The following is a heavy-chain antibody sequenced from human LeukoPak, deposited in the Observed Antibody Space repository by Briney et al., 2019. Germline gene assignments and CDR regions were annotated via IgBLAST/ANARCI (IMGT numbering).Heavy chain of an antibody. CDR3: ARGRPLSYYYDSSGYCTPLLNWFDP. Sequence: SETLSLTCAVYGGSFSGYYWSRIRQPPGKGLEWIGEINHSGSTNYNPSLKSRVTISVDTSKNQFSLRLSSVTAADTAVYHCARGRPLSYYYDSSGYCTPLLNWFDPWGQGTLVTVSS. J-gene: IGHJ5*02. V-gene: IGHV4-34*01. CDR1: GGSFSGYY. D-gene: IGHD3-22*01. CDR2: INHSGST.